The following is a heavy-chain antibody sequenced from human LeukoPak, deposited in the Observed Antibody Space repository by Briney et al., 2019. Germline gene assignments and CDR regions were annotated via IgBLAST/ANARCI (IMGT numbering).Heavy chain of an antibody. CDR2: IWYDGSNK. V-gene: IGHV3-33*01. CDR1: GFTFSSYG. D-gene: IGHD4-23*01. J-gene: IGHJ4*02. Sequence: PGGSLRLSCAASGFTFSSYGIHWVRQAPGKRLEWVAVIWYDGSNKYYADSVKGRFTISRDNSKNTLYLQMNSLRAEDTAVYYCARDDYGGFDWGQGTLVTVSS. CDR3: ARDDYGGFD.